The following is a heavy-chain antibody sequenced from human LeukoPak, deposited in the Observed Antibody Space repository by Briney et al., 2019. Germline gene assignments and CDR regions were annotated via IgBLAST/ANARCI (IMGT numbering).Heavy chain of an antibody. CDR3: ATGDYSNYDRYFDL. Sequence: NSSETLSLTCAVYGGSFSGYYWSWIRQPPGKGLEWIGEINHSGSTNYNPSLKSRVTISVDTSKNQFSLKLSSVTAADTAVYYCATGDYSNYDRYFDLWGRGTLVTVSS. V-gene: IGHV4-34*01. D-gene: IGHD4-11*01. CDR2: INHSGST. CDR1: GGSFSGYY. J-gene: IGHJ2*01.